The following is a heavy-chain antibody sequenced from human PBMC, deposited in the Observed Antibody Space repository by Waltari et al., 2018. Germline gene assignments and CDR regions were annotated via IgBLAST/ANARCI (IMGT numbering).Heavy chain of an antibody. Sequence: QVQLQQWGAGLLKPSETLSLTCAVYGGSFSGYYWSWIRQPPGKGREWIGEINQSGRTNYNPSLKSRVTISVDTSKNKFSLKLSSVTAADTAVYYCARGPITWIQLWTAAGYYFDYWGQGTLVTVSS. J-gene: IGHJ4*02. CDR1: GGSFSGYY. CDR2: INQSGRT. V-gene: IGHV4-34*01. D-gene: IGHD5-18*01. CDR3: ARGPITWIQLWTAAGYYFDY.